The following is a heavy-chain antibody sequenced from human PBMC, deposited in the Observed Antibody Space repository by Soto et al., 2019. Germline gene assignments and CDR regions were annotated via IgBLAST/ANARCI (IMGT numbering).Heavy chain of an antibody. J-gene: IGHJ3*02. CDR2: IKSKTDGGTT. CDR3: TTARLMYNWNDWDAFEI. V-gene: IGHV3-15*01. Sequence: GGSLRLSCVASGFTFSNAWMSWVRQAPGKGLEWVGRIKSKTDGGTTDYAAPVKGRFTISRDDSKNTLYLQMNSLKTEDTAVYYCTTARLMYNWNDWDAFEIRGQGTMVTVSS. CDR1: GFTFSNAW. D-gene: IGHD1-1*01.